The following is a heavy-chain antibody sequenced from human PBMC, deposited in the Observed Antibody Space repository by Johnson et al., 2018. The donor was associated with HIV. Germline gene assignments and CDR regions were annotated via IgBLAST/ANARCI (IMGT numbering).Heavy chain of an antibody. J-gene: IGHJ3*02. Sequence: VLLVESGGGLVQPGGSLRLSCAASGFTFSNAWMSWVRQAPGKGLEWVGRINSKTDGGTTAYAAPVQGSFTISRDDSKNTLYLQMNSLKTEDTAVYYCTTGSSGSNAFDIWGQGTMVTVSS. CDR3: TTGSSGSNAFDI. D-gene: IGHD3-22*01. CDR2: INSKTDGGTT. V-gene: IGHV3-15*01. CDR1: GFTFSNAW.